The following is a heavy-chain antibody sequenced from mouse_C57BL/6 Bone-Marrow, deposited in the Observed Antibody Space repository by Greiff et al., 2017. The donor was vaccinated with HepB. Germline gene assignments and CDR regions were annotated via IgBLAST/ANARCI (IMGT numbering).Heavy chain of an antibody. V-gene: IGHV1-15*01. CDR2: IDPETGGT. CDR1: GYTFTDYE. D-gene: IGHD1-1*01. CDR3: TDYYGSRAWFAY. Sequence: VKLMESGAELVRPGASVTLSCKASGYTFTDYEMHWVKQTPVHGLEWIGGIDPETGGTAYNQNFKGKAILTADKSSSTAYMVLRSLTSEDSAVYYCTDYYGSRAWFAYWGQGTLVTVSA. J-gene: IGHJ3*01.